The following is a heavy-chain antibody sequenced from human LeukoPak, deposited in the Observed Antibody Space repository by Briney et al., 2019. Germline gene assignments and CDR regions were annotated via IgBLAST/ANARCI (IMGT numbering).Heavy chain of an antibody. D-gene: IGHD1-14*01. CDR2: IIPILGIA. V-gene: IGHV1-69*04. CDR3: ARVYKTPPPTYYYYYGMDV. Sequence: GASVKVSCKASGGTFSSYAISWVRQAPGQGLEWMGRIIPILGIANYAQKFQGRVTITADKSTSTAYMELSSLRSEDTALYYCARVYKTPPPTYYYYYGMDVWGQGTTVTVSS. J-gene: IGHJ6*02. CDR1: GGTFSSYA.